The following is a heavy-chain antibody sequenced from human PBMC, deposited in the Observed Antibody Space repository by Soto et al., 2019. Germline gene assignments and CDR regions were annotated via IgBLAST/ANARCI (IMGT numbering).Heavy chain of an antibody. J-gene: IGHJ6*02. CDR2: IYYSGST. CDR3: ARTAAAGMDV. Sequence: SETLSLTCTVSGGSISSYYWSWIRQPPGKGLEWIGYIYYSGSTNYNPSLKSRVTISVDTSKNQFSLKLSSVTAADTAMYYCARTAAAGMDVWGQGTTVTVSS. CDR1: GGSISSYY. V-gene: IGHV4-59*01. D-gene: IGHD6-13*01.